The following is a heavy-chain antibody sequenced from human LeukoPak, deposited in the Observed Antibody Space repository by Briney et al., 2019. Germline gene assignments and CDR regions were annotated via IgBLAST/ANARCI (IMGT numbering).Heavy chain of an antibody. CDR3: AASSGYDSWWFDP. D-gene: IGHD5-12*01. CDR1: GGSISSYY. CDR2: IYYSGST. J-gene: IGHJ5*02. V-gene: IGHV4-59*01. Sequence: PSETLSLTCTVSGGSISSYYWSWIRQPPGKGLEWIGYIYYSGSTNYNPSLKSRVTISVDTSKNQFSLKLSSVTAADTAVYYCAASSGYDSWWFDPWGQGTLVTVSS.